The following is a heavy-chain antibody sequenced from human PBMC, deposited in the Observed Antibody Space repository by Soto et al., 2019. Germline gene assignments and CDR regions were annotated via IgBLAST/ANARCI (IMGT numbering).Heavy chain of an antibody. J-gene: IGHJ4*02. V-gene: IGHV4-61*01. CDR2: IYYSGST. CDR1: GGSVSSGSYD. Sequence: PSETLSLTCTVSGGSVSSGSYDWSWIRQPPGKGLEWIGYIYYSGSTNYNPSLKSRVTISVDTSKNQFSLKLSSVTAADTAVYSCAREYSSTSSFDYWGQGTLVTVSS. CDR3: AREYSSTSSFDY. D-gene: IGHD6-13*01.